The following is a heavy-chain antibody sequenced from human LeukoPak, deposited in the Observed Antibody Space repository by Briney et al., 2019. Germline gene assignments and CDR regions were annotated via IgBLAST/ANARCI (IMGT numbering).Heavy chain of an antibody. CDR3: ARLADDSSGYYRGIRVYYFDY. CDR2: IYHSGTT. Sequence: SGTLSLTCTVSGGSISSTNWWSWVRQPPGKGLEWIGEIYHSGTTNYNPSLKSRVTISVDTSKNQFSLKLSSVTAADTAVYYCARLADDSSGYYRGIRVYYFDYWGQGTLVTVSS. J-gene: IGHJ4*02. D-gene: IGHD3-22*01. CDR1: GGSISSTNW. V-gene: IGHV4-4*02.